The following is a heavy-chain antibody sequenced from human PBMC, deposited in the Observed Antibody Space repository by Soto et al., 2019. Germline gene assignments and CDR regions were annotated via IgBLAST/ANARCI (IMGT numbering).Heavy chain of an antibody. CDR2: VKDGGST. Sequence: QVQLQQWGAGLLKPSETLSLTCTVNGVSLTGYYWSWIRQPPGKGLEWIGEVKDGGSTNYSPSLRGLVSISAGASKNHFALRLNSVTGADPAVYFCARGQEGIVATHWDQGALVTGSS. CDR1: GVSLTGYY. D-gene: IGHD5-12*01. V-gene: IGHV4-34*01. J-gene: IGHJ4*02. CDR3: ARGQEGIVATH.